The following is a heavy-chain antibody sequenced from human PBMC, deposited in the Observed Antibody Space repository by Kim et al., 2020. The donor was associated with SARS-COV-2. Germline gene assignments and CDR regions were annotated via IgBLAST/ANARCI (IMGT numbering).Heavy chain of an antibody. J-gene: IGHJ4*02. Sequence: GGSLRLSCTASGFTFGDYAMSWFRQAPGKGLEWVGFIRSKAYGGTTEYAASVKGRFTISRDDSKSIAYLQMNSLKTEDTAVYYCTSSPNVLLWFGELLKFDYWGQGTLVTVSS. V-gene: IGHV3-49*03. CDR3: TSSPNVLLWFGELLKFDY. CDR1: GFTFGDYA. CDR2: IRSKAYGGTT. D-gene: IGHD3-10*01.